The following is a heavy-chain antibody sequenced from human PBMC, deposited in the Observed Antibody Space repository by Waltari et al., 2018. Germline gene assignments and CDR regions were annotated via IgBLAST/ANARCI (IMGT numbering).Heavy chain of an antibody. Sequence: QLQLQESGPGLVKPSETLSLTYTVSGGSISSSSYYWGWIRQPPGKGLEWIGSIYYSGSTYYNASLKSRVTISVDTSKNQFSLKLSSVTAADTAVYYCARQELEWLRPTSHFDYWGQGTLVTVSS. CDR3: ARQELEWLRPTSHFDY. D-gene: IGHD5-12*01. CDR1: GGSISSSSYY. V-gene: IGHV4-39*01. CDR2: IYYSGST. J-gene: IGHJ4*02.